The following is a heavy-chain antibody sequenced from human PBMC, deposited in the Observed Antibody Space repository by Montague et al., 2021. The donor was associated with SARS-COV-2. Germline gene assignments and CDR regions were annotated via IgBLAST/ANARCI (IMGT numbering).Heavy chain of an antibody. J-gene: IGHJ3*02. CDR1: GFSLSTSGMC. CDR2: IDWDDDK. D-gene: IGHD3-10*01. V-gene: IGHV2-70*01. Sequence: PALVKPTQTLTLTCTFSGFSLSTSGMCVSWIRQPPGKALEWLALIDWDDDKYYSTSLKTRLTISKDTSKNQVVLTMTNMDPVDTATYYCARSLLWFGELNAFDIWGQGTMVTVFS. CDR3: ARSLLWFGELNAFDI.